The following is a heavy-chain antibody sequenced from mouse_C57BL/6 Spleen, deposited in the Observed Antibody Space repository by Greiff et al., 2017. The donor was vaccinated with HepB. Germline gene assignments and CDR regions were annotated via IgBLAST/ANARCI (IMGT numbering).Heavy chain of an antibody. J-gene: IGHJ2*01. V-gene: IGHV1-69*01. CDR2: IDPSDSYT. CDR1: GYTFTSYW. Sequence: VQLQQSGAELVMPGASVKLSCKASGYTFTSYWMHWVKQRPGQGLEWIGEIDPSDSYTNYNQKFKGKSTLTVDKSSSTAYMQLSSLTSEDSAVYDCARVYGSSPLDYLGQGTTLTVSS. CDR3: ARVYGSSPLDY. D-gene: IGHD1-1*01.